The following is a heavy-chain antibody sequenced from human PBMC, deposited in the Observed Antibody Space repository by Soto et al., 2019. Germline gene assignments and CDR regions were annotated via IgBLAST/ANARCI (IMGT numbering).Heavy chain of an antibody. Sequence: PWETLSLTCTVSGGSISSHYWSWNWQRAGKGLEWIGRIYTSGSTNYNPPLESRVTMSVETSKNQFSLKLCSVTDADTDVYYCARATYYYDSSGPAGGAFDIWGQGTMVTVSS. CDR2: IYTSGST. J-gene: IGHJ3*02. D-gene: IGHD3-22*01. CDR1: GGSISSHY. V-gene: IGHV4-4*07. CDR3: ARATYYYDSSGPAGGAFDI.